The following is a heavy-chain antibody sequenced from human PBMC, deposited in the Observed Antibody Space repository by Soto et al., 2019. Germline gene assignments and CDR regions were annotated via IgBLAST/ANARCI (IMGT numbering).Heavy chain of an antibody. CDR3: ARLTWEFDTRSPLDY. CDR2: ISANNENT. CDR1: GYPFSSYG. J-gene: IGHJ4*02. D-gene: IGHD1-26*01. Sequence: QLVQSGAEVKKPGASVKVSCKASGYPFSSYGITWVRQAPGQGLEWMGWISANNENTNYAQHLQGRVTMTTDASTSTANMELRSLTSDDTAVYYCARLTWEFDTRSPLDYWGQGTLVTVSS. V-gene: IGHV1-18*04.